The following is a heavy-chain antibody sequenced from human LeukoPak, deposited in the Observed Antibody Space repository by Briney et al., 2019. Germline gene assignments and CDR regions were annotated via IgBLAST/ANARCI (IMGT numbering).Heavy chain of an antibody. J-gene: IGHJ4*02. CDR2: IIPIFGTA. CDR1: GGTFSSYA. CDR3: ARGLGYCGGGSCYFPYYFDY. Sequence: SVKVSCKASGGTFSSYAISWVRQAPGQGLEWMGGIIPIFGTANYAQKFQGRVTITADESTSTAYMELSSLRSEDTAVYYCARGLGYCGGGSCYFPYYFDYWGQGTLVTVSS. V-gene: IGHV1-69*13. D-gene: IGHD2-15*01.